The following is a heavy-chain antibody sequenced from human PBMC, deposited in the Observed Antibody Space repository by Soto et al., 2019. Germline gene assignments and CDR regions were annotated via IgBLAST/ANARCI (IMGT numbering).Heavy chain of an antibody. J-gene: IGHJ6*01. CDR2: IIPIFGTA. Sequence: QVQLVQSGAEVKKPGSSVKVSCKASGGTFSSYAISWVRQAPGQGLEWMGGIIPIFGTANYAQKFQGRVKITGDESTRTAYMELSSLRSEDTGVYYCARSEAASGRATHVMLNDYCGRDVWRQGTKVTVSS. CDR1: GGTFSSYA. V-gene: IGHV1-69*01. CDR3: ARSEAASGRATHVMLNDYCGRDV. D-gene: IGHD3-16*01.